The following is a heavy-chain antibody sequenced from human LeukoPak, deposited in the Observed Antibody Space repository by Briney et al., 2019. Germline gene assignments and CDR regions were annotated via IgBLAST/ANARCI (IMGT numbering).Heavy chain of an antibody. CDR2: ISGSGGST. V-gene: IGHV3-23*01. D-gene: IGHD1-26*01. CDR1: GFTFSSYG. Sequence: GGSLRLSCAASGFTFSSYGMSWVRHAPGKGLEWVSAISGSGGSTYYADSVKGRFTISRDNSKNTLYLQMNSLRAEDTAVYYCTRSGRGGAFDIWGQGTMVTVSS. J-gene: IGHJ3*02. CDR3: TRSGRGGAFDI.